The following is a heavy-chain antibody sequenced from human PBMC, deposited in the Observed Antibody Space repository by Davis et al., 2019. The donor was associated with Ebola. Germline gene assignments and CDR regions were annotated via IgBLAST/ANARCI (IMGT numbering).Heavy chain of an antibody. J-gene: IGHJ4*02. CDR3: ARRVGRAALDD. V-gene: IGHV4-59*08. Sequence: MPSETLSLTCTVSGGSISSYYWSWIRQPPGKGLEWIGYIYYSGATNYNPSLKSRATISVDTSKNQFSLRLRSVTAADTAVYYCARRVGRAALDDWGQGTLVTVSS. D-gene: IGHD6-6*01. CDR1: GGSISSYY. CDR2: IYYSGAT.